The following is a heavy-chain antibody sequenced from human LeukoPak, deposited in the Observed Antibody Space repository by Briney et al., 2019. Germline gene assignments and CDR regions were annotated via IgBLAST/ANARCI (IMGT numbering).Heavy chain of an antibody. D-gene: IGHD3-3*01. V-gene: IGHV3-7*01. CDR2: IKQDGSEI. CDR3: ARDYDFWSGHYYY. Sequence: GGSLRLSCAASGFSFSSYWMSWVRQAPGKGLEWVANIKQDGSEIWYVDSVKGRFSISRDNAKNSLYLQVNSLRAEDTAVYYCARDYDFWSGHYYYWGQGTLVTVYS. J-gene: IGHJ4*02. CDR1: GFSFSSYW.